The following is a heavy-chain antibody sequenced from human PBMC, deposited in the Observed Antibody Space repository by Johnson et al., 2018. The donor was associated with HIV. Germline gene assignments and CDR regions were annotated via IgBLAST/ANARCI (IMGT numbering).Heavy chain of an antibody. J-gene: IGHJ3*01. Sequence: QVQLVESGGGVVQPGRSLRLSCAASGFTFSSYAMHWVRQAPGKGLEWVTFIQYDGSDKSYADSVNGRFTVSRDNSKNTLYLQMNSLRGEDTAMYYCAKDGGRWSYSFDVWGQGTMVSVSS. CDR1: GFTFSSYA. D-gene: IGHD3-16*01. V-gene: IGHV3-30*04. CDR2: IQYDGSDK. CDR3: AKDGGRWSYSFDV.